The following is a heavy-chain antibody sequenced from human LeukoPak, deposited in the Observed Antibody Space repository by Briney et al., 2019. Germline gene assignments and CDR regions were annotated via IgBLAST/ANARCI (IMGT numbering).Heavy chain of an antibody. J-gene: IGHJ4*02. D-gene: IGHD2-2*01. CDR2: IYHSGST. V-gene: IGHV4-38-2*01. Sequence: SETLSLTCAVSGYSISSGYYWGWIRQPPGKGLEWIGSIYHSGSTYYNPSLKSRVTISVNTSKNQFSLKLGSVTAADTAVYYCARVVPAATYYFDYWGQGTLVTVSS. CDR3: ARVVPAATYYFDY. CDR1: GYSISSGYY.